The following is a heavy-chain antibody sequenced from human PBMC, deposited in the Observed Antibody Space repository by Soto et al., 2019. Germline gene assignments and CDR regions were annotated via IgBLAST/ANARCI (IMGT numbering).Heavy chain of an antibody. D-gene: IGHD1-1*01. CDR2: IDAYNGKT. CDR3: AREVYGLERRSFDY. CDR1: GYTLTELS. V-gene: IGHV1-24*01. J-gene: IGHJ4*02. Sequence: GASVTVSCTVSGYTLTELSMDWVRQAPGKGLEWMGGIDAYNGKTIYAQKLQGRVTMTEDTSTSTAYMELRSLRSDDTAVYYCAREVYGLERRSFDYWGQGTLVTVSS.